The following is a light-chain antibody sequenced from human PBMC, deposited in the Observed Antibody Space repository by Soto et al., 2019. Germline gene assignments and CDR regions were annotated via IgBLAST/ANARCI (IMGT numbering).Light chain of an antibody. CDR1: QSLLHSSGYNY. V-gene: IGKV2-28*01. Sequence: DIVMNQSPLSLLVTPGEPASISCRSSQSLLHSSGYNYLHWYLQKPGQSPQLLISLGSDRSSGVPERFRCSGSGTDFTLNIRMVETENVGFDYCIQALQSLTFGQGTRLQIK. CDR3: IQALQSLT. CDR2: LGS. J-gene: IGKJ5*01.